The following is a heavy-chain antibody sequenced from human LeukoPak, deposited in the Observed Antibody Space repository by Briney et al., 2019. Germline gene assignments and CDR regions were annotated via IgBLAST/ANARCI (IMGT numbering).Heavy chain of an antibody. J-gene: IGHJ3*02. D-gene: IGHD3-22*01. CDR2: IIPFFGTA. Sequence: SVKVSCKASGGTFSSYAISWVRQAPGQGLEWTGRIIPFFGTANYAQKFQGRVTITTDESTSTAYMELSSLRSEDTAVYCCARGGYPTDDAFDIWGQGTMVTVSS. V-gene: IGHV1-69*05. CDR1: GGTFSSYA. CDR3: ARGGYPTDDAFDI.